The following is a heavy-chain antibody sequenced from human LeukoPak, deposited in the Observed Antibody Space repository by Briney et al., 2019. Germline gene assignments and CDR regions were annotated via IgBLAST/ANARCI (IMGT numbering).Heavy chain of an antibody. V-gene: IGHV3-30*18. J-gene: IGHJ4*02. Sequence: GRSLRLSCAASGFTFSNYGMHWVRQAPGKGLEWVAVISYDGSNKYYADSVKGRFTISRDNSKNTLYLQMNSLRAEDTAVYYCAKEGNDQGYFDYWGQGTLVTVSS. CDR3: AKEGNDQGYFDY. CDR2: ISYDGSNK. D-gene: IGHD2-2*01. CDR1: GFTFSNYG.